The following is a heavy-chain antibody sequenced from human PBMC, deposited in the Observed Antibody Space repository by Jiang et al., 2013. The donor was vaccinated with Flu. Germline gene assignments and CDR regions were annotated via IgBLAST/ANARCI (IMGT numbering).Heavy chain of an antibody. Sequence: QSGSELKKPGASVKVSCKASGYTFTNYAINWMRQAPGQGLEWMGWINTNTGNPTYAQGFTGRFVFSLDTSVSTAYLQISSLKAEDTAVYYCARAGRAGSSGWYDYFEYWGQGTLVTVSS. CDR1: GYTFTNYA. V-gene: IGHV7-4-1*02. J-gene: IGHJ4*02. CDR3: ARAGRAGSSGWYDYFEY. CDR2: INTNTGNP. D-gene: IGHD6-19*01.